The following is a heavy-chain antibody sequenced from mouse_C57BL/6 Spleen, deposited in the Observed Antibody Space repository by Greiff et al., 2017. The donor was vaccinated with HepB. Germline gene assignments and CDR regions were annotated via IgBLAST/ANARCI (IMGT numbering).Heavy chain of an antibody. CDR3: ARDPVYGSSLWYFDV. Sequence: EVQLQESEGGLVQPGSSMKLSCTASGFTFSDYYMAWVRQVPEKGLEWVANINYDGSSTYYLDSLKSRFIISRDNAKNILYLQMSSLKSEDTATYYCARDPVYGSSLWYFDVWGTGTTVTVSS. CDR1: GFTFSDYY. V-gene: IGHV5-16*01. CDR2: INYDGSST. D-gene: IGHD1-1*01. J-gene: IGHJ1*03.